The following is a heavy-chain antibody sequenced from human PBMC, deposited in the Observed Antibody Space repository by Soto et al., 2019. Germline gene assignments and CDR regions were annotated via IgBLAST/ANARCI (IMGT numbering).Heavy chain of an antibody. D-gene: IGHD3-9*01. J-gene: IGHJ4*02. Sequence: GGSLRLSCAASGFTFNTYAMSWIRQAPGKGLEWVSSISGSGVRTYYADSVEGRFIISRDKSKNTLYLQMNTLRAEDTAVYYCLKPIGGAAGYSFDYWGQGTLVTVSS. CDR3: LKPIGGAAGYSFDY. V-gene: IGHV3-23*01. CDR2: ISGSGVRT. CDR1: GFTFNTYA.